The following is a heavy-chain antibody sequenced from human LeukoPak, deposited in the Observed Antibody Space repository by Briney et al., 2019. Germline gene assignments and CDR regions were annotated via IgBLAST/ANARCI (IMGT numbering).Heavy chain of an antibody. V-gene: IGHV4-39*01. CDR1: GGSISSSSYY. CDR3: ARSYYSNYVFNWFDP. D-gene: IGHD4-11*01. J-gene: IGHJ5*02. CDR2: IYYSGST. Sequence: SETLSLTCTVSGGSISSSSYYWGWIRQPPGKGLEWIGSIYYSGSTYYNPSLKSRVTISVDTSKNQFSLKLSSVTAADTAVYYCARSYYSNYVFNWFDPWGQGTLVTVSP.